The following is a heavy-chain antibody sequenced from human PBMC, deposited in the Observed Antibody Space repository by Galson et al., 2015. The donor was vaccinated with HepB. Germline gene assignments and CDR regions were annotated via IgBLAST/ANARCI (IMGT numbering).Heavy chain of an antibody. D-gene: IGHD4-11*01. J-gene: IGHJ4*02. V-gene: IGHV3-43*01. CDR2: ISWDGGST. Sequence: SLRLSCAASGFTFDDYTMHWVRQAPGKGLEWVSLISWDGGSTYYADSVKGRITISRDNSKNSLYLQMNSLRTEDTALYYCAKDMGMTTVTEYYFDYWGQGTLVTVSS. CDR3: AKDMGMTTVTEYYFDY. CDR1: GFTFDDYT.